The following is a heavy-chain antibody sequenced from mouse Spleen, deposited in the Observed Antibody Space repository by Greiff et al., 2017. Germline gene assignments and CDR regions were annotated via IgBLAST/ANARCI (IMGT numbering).Heavy chain of an antibody. V-gene: IGHV2-6-1*01. J-gene: IGHJ4*01. CDR2: IWSDGST. Sequence: VKLMESGPGLVAPSQSLSITCTISGFSLTSYGVHWVRQPPGKGLEWLVVIWSDGSTTYNSALKSRLSISKDNSKRQVILKMNNLQTDDTAMYYCARHELRRSYAMDYWGEGTSGTVSS. CDR1: GFSLTSYG. CDR3: ARHELRRSYAMDY. D-gene: IGHD2-12*01.